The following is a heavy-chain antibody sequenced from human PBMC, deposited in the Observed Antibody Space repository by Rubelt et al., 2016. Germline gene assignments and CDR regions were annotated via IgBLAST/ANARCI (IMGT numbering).Heavy chain of an antibody. J-gene: IGHJ6*02. CDR2: IKQDGSEK. D-gene: IGHD3-22*01. V-gene: IGHV3-7*01. CDR3: ARTLYYYDSSGYPV. Sequence: PASGFTFSSYGMHWVRQAPGKGLEWVATIKQDGSEKYYVDSVKGRFTIPRDNAKNALYLQMNSLRAEDTAVYYCARTLYYYDSSGYPVWGQGTTVTVSS. CDR1: GFTFSSYG.